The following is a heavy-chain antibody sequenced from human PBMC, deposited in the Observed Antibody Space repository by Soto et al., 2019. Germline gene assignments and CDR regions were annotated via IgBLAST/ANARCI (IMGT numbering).Heavy chain of an antibody. J-gene: IGHJ4*02. Sequence: GGSLRLSCTASGFTFSSYGLHWVCQAPGKGLEWVAIIWYDGSNKYYADSVKGRFTISRDNSKNTLYLQMNSLRAEDTAVYYCARVSRSGYYPTYWGQGTLVTVSS. D-gene: IGHD3-3*01. CDR3: ARVSRSGYYPTY. CDR1: GFTFSSYG. CDR2: IWYDGSNK. V-gene: IGHV3-33*01.